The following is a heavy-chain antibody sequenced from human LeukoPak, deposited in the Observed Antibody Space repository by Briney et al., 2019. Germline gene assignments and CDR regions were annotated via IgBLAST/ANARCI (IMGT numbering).Heavy chain of an antibody. CDR1: GGSISSSSYY. D-gene: IGHD1-26*01. Sequence: SETLSLTCSVSGGSISSSSYYWGWIRQPPGKGLEWIGSIYYSGSTYYNPSLKSRVTMSVDTSKDQFSLKLTSVTAADTAVYHCVRLGTTTRWGQGTLVTVSS. CDR3: VRLGTTTR. J-gene: IGHJ4*02. CDR2: IYYSGST. V-gene: IGHV4-39*07.